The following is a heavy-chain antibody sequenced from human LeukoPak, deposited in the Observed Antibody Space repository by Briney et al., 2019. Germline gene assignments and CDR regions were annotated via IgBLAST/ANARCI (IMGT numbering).Heavy chain of an antibody. J-gene: IGHJ3*02. CDR3: ARDYRPYYDILTGYGADPAFDI. CDR1: GFTFSSYS. V-gene: IGHV3-21*01. D-gene: IGHD3-9*01. Sequence: PGGPLRLSCAASGFTFSSYSMNWVRQGPGKGLEWVSSISSSSSYIYYADSVKGRFTISRDNAKNSLYLQMNSLRAEDTAVYYCARDYRPYYDILTGYGADPAFDIWGQGTMVTVSS. CDR2: ISSSSSYI.